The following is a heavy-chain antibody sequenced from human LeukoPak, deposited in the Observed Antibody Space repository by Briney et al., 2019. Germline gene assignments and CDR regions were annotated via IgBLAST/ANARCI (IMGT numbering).Heavy chain of an antibody. CDR1: GFTFSSYS. CDR2: ISSTSIYK. V-gene: IGHV3-21*01. Sequence: GGSLRLSCAASGFTFSSYSMNWVRQAPGKGLEWVSSISSTSIYKYYADSVKSRFTISRDNAKDSLFLQMNSLRAEDTAIYYCARDPRIYCTNGICRDDYFDNWGQGTLVTVSS. D-gene: IGHD2-8*01. J-gene: IGHJ4*02. CDR3: ARDPRIYCTNGICRDDYFDN.